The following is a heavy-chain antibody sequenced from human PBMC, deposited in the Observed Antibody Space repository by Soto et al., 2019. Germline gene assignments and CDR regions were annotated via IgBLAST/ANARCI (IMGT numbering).Heavy chain of an antibody. Sequence: ASVKVSCKASGYTFPSYAMHWVRQAPGQRLEWMGWINAGNGNTKYSQKFQGRVTITRDTSASTAYMELSSLRSEDTAVYYCARDLSITIFGVVTDGPYDYWGQGTLVTVSS. J-gene: IGHJ4*02. D-gene: IGHD3-3*01. CDR2: INAGNGNT. CDR1: GYTFPSYA. CDR3: ARDLSITIFGVVTDGPYDY. V-gene: IGHV1-3*01.